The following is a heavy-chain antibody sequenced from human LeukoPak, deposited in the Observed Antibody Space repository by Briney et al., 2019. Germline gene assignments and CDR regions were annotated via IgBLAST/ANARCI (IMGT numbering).Heavy chain of an antibody. CDR1: GGTFSSYA. CDR2: IIPIFGTA. V-gene: IGHV1-69*06. D-gene: IGHD4-17*01. J-gene: IGHJ4*02. CDR3: ARRGLTTVTTPFEFDY. Sequence: SVKVSCKASGGTFSSYAISWVRQAPGQGLEWMGGIIPIFGTANYAQKFQGRVAITADKSTSTAYMELSSLRSEDTAVYYCARRGLTTVTTPFEFDYWGQGTLVTVSS.